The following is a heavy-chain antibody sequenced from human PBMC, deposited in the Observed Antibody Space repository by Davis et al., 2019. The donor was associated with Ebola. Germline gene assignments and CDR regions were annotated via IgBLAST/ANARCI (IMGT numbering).Heavy chain of an antibody. CDR2: IYPGDSDT. Sequence: KVSCKGSGYSFTSYWISWVRQMPGKGLEWMGIIYPGDSDTRYSPSFQGQVTISADKSISTAYLQWSSLKASDTAMYYCARHEWLSNWFDPWGQGTLVTVSS. CDR1: GYSFTSYW. V-gene: IGHV5-51*01. J-gene: IGHJ5*02. CDR3: ARHEWLSNWFDP. D-gene: IGHD5-12*01.